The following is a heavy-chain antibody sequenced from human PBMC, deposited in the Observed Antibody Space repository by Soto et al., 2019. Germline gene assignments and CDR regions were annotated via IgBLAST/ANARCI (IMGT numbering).Heavy chain of an antibody. CDR3: ARGGYYDFWSGHYTNWFDP. J-gene: IGHJ5*02. D-gene: IGHD3-3*01. V-gene: IGHV1-8*01. CDR1: GYTFANYD. Sequence: QVQLVQSGAEVKKPGASVKVSCKASGYTFANYDINWVRQATGQGLEWMGWMAPNSGKTGYAQKCQGRVTMTRNTSISTAYMELSSLRSEDTAVYYCARGGYYDFWSGHYTNWFDPWGQGTLVTVSS. CDR2: MAPNSGKT.